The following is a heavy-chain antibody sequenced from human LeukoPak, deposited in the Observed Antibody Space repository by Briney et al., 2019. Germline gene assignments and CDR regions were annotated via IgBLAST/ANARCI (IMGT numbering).Heavy chain of an antibody. CDR3: ARIATGGSGWYNYFDY. Sequence: GGSLRLSCAASGFTFSSYSMNWVRQAPGKGLEWVLSISSSSYVYYADSVKGRFTISRDNAKNSLYLQMNSLRAEDTAVYYCARIATGGSGWYNYFDYWGQGTLVTVSS. J-gene: IGHJ4*02. D-gene: IGHD6-19*01. CDR2: ISSSSYV. CDR1: GFTFSSYS. V-gene: IGHV3-21*01.